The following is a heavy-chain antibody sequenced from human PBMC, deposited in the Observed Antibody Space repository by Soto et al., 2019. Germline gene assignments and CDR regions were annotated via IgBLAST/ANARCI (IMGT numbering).Heavy chain of an antibody. Sequence: ASVKVSCTASGYTFTSYGISWVRQAPGQGLEWMGWISAYNGNTNYAQKLQGRVTMTTDTSTSTAYMELRSLRSDDTAEYYCARVPGRYCSSTSGYTGVSYYYYVRDVRG. V-gene: IGHV1-18*01. CDR1: GYTFTSYG. J-gene: IGHJ6*02. CDR3: ARVPGRYCSSTSGYTGVSYYYYVRDV. D-gene: IGHD2-2*02. CDR2: ISAYNGNT.